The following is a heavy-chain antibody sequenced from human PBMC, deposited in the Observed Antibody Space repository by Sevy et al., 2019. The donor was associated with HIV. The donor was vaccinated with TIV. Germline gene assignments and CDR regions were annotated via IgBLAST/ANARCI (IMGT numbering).Heavy chain of an antibody. V-gene: IGHV3-23*01. CDR3: AKVDVVVPVADYGMDV. CDR1: GFTFSDHY. CDR2: ISRSGGST. Sequence: GGSLRLSCAASGFTFSDHYMDWVRQAPGKGLEWVSSISRSGGSTYYADSVKGRFTISRDNSKNTLYLQMNSLRAEDTAVYYCAKVDVVVPVADYGMDVWGQGTTVTVSS. D-gene: IGHD2-2*01. J-gene: IGHJ6*02.